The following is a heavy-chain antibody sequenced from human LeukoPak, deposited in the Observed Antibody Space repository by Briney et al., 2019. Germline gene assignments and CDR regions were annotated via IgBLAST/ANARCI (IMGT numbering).Heavy chain of an antibody. Sequence: ASVKVSCKASGYSFTSFGISWVRQAPGQGLEWIGWISGYNGDANYARSLQGSITMTRDTSTSTAYMELRSLRSDDTAVYYCARDLVKIQVNYFDLWGQGTLVTVSS. CDR2: ISGYNGDA. V-gene: IGHV1-18*04. J-gene: IGHJ4*02. CDR3: ARDLVKIQVNYFDL. D-gene: IGHD1-1*01. CDR1: GYSFTSFG.